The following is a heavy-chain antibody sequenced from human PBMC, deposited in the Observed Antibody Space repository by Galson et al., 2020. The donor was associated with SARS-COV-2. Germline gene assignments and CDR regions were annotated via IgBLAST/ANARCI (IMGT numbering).Heavy chain of an antibody. V-gene: IGHV1-24*01. Sequence: ASVKVSCKVSGYTLTEFSMHWVRQAPGKGLEWMGGFDPEDGETTYAQKFQGRVTMIEDTSTDTAYMELSSLRSEDTAVYYCATITVLPLAYYYYGMDVWGQGTTVTVSS. CDR1: GYTLTEFS. J-gene: IGHJ6*02. D-gene: IGHD1-20*01. CDR2: FDPEDGET. CDR3: ATITVLPLAYYYYGMDV.